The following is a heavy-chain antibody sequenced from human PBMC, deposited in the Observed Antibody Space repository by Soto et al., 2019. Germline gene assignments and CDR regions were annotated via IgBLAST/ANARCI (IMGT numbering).Heavy chain of an antibody. J-gene: IGHJ3*01. CDR3: ASLYCSGGRCEADAFDV. D-gene: IGHD2-15*01. Sequence: EAQLSESGGGLIQPGGSLRLSCVASGLTFRNFAMNWVRQAPGKGLEWVSGTSGSGGSTSYGDSVKGRFIISRDNSKSTLYLQMNSLRVEDTAVYYCASLYCSGGRCEADAFDVWGPGTRGTVSS. V-gene: IGHV3-23*01. CDR1: GLTFRNFA. CDR2: TSGSGGST.